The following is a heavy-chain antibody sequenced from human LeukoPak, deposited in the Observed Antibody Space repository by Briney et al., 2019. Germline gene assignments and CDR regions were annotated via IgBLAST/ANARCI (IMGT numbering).Heavy chain of an antibody. CDR3: ARLRTYGDYALNY. CDR2: IYPGDSDT. CDR1: GYSFNNFW. Sequence: GESLKISCRGSGYSFNNFWIGWVRQMPGKGLEWMGIIYPGDSDTRYSPSFQGQVAVSADKSISTAYLQWSSLKAPDSAMYYCARLRTYGDYALNYWGQGTLVTVSS. J-gene: IGHJ4*02. D-gene: IGHD4-17*01. V-gene: IGHV5-51*01.